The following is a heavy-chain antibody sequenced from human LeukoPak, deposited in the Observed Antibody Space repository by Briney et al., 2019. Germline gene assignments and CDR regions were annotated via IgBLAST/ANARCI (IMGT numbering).Heavy chain of an antibody. Sequence: GGSLRLSCAASGFTFSSYAMSWVGQAPGKGLEWVSDISGTGGNTYYAESVKGRFTISRDNSKNTLYLQMNSLRAEDTAIYYCAFPAHHWLVRGAFDIWGQGTMVTVSS. CDR3: AFPAHHWLVRGAFDI. CDR2: ISGTGGNT. J-gene: IGHJ3*02. CDR1: GFTFSSYA. D-gene: IGHD6-19*01. V-gene: IGHV3-23*01.